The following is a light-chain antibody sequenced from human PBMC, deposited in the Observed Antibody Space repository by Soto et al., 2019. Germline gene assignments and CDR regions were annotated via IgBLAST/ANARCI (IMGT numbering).Light chain of an antibody. CDR3: QQYGNSPWT. CDR2: ATS. Sequence: VMTQSPATLSLSPGERATLPCRASQTVSSNLAWYQQKPGQAPRLLIYATSPRATGIPARLSGSGSGTEFTLTISRLDPEDSAVYYCQQYGNSPWTFGQGTKVDIK. V-gene: IGKV3D-15*02. J-gene: IGKJ1*01. CDR1: QTVSSN.